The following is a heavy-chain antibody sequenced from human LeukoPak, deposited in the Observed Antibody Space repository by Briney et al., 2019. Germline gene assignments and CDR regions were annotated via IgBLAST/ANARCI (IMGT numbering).Heavy chain of an antibody. CDR2: IIPIFGTA. CDR3: ASLYCSGGSCYFDY. CDR1: GYTFINYG. D-gene: IGHD2-15*01. J-gene: IGHJ4*02. Sequence: ASVKVSCKASGYTFINYGIGWVRQAPGQGLEWMGGIIPIFGTANYAQKFQGRVTITADESTSTAYMELSSLRSEDTAVYYCASLYCSGGSCYFDYWGQGTLVTVSS. V-gene: IGHV1-69*13.